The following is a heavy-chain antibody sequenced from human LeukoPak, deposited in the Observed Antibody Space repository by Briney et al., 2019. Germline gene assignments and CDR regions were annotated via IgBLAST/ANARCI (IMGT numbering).Heavy chain of an antibody. CDR1: GYTFTYYY. CDR3: ARDPYGDNHLDY. V-gene: IGHV1-2*02. D-gene: IGHD4-17*01. CDR2: INPDSGDT. J-gene: IGHJ4*02. Sequence: ASVKVSCKASGYTFTYYYIHWVRQAPGQELEWMGWINPDSGDTKYVQKFQGRVTMTRETSVSTAYIDLSSLRSDDTAVYYFARDPYGDNHLDYWGQGTLVTVSS.